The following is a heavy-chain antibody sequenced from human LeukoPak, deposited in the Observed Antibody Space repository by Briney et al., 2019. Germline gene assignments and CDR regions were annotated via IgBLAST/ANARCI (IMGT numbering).Heavy chain of an antibody. V-gene: IGHV3-30*02. Sequence: GGSLRLSCEASGLNFSTYGMHWVRQAPGKGLEWVGFTRYDGNYVKYADSVKGRFTISRDSSKKTLYLQMNSLRPADTAVYFCAKEDYFDRRGYYLSYSYYMDVWGKGATVVVSS. CDR1: GLNFSTYG. D-gene: IGHD3-22*01. CDR3: AKEDYFDRRGYYLSYSYYMDV. CDR2: TRYDGNYV. J-gene: IGHJ6*03.